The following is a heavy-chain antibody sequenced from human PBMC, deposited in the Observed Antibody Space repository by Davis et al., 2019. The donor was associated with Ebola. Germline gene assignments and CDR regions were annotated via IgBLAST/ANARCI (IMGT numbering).Heavy chain of an antibody. Sequence: GGSLRLSCAASGFTFSSYWMTWVRQAPGKGLEWVANIKQDGSEKYYVDSVKGRFTISRDNAKNSLYLQMNSLRDEDTAMYYCARADYGSGSSYGMDVWGKGTTVTVSS. V-gene: IGHV3-7*01. CDR3: ARADYGSGSSYGMDV. CDR1: GFTFSSYW. CDR2: IKQDGSEK. D-gene: IGHD3-10*01. J-gene: IGHJ6*04.